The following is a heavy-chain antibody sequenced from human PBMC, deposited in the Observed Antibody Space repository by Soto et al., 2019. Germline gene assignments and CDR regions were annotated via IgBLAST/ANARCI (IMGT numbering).Heavy chain of an antibody. CDR2: IDPSDSYT. J-gene: IGHJ5*02. CDR3: ASAFEYSSSS. V-gene: IGHV5-10-1*01. D-gene: IGHD6-6*01. Sequence: PGESLKISCKGSGYSFTSYWISWVRQMPGKGLEWMGRIDPSDSYTNYSPSFQGHVTISADKSISTAYLQWSSLKASDTAMYYCASAFEYSSSSWGQGTLVTVSS. CDR1: GYSFTSYW.